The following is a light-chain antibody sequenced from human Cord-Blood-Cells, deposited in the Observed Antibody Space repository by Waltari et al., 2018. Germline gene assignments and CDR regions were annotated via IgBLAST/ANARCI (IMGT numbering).Light chain of an antibody. V-gene: IGLV2-11*01. J-gene: IGLJ3*02. CDR1: SSDVGGYHH. CDR2: DVS. Sequence: QSVLTQPRSVSGSPRQSVTISCTGTSSDVGGYHHVSLDQQHPGKAPKLMIYDVSKRPSGVPDRFSGSKSGNTASLTISGLQAEDEADYYCCSYAGSYTWVFGGGTKLTVL. CDR3: CSYAGSYTWV.